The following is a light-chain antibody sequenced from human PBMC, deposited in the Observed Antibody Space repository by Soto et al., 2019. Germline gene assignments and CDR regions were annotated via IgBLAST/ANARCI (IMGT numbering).Light chain of an antibody. V-gene: IGLV2-14*01. J-gene: IGLJ1*01. CDR2: DVS. CDR3: SSYTSSSTPFV. CDR1: SRDVGGYNY. Sequence: SSPTPPSPRSGSPGRSVTLSRTVNSRDVGGYNYVSWYQQHPGKAPKLMIYDVSNRPSGVSNRFSGSKSGNTASLTISGLQAEDEADYYCSSYTSSSTPFVFGTGTKVTVL.